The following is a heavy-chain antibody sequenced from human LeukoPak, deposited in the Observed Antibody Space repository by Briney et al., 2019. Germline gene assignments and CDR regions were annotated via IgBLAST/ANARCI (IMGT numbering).Heavy chain of an antibody. CDR2: ISGSGGST. D-gene: IGHD6-13*01. Sequence: GGSLRLSCAASGFTFSSYAMSWVRQAPGKGLEWVSAISGSGGSTYYADSVKGRFTISRDNSKNTLYLQMNSLRAEDTAVYYCAKDLSDAAAGPWDIYYYGMDVWGQGTTVTVSS. V-gene: IGHV3-23*01. CDR1: GFTFSSYA. CDR3: AKDLSDAAAGPWDIYYYGMDV. J-gene: IGHJ6*02.